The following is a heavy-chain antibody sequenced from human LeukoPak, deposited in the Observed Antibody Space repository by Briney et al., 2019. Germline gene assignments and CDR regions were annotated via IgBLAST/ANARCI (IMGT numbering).Heavy chain of an antibody. J-gene: IGHJ4*02. CDR3: ARDQTSFSCDGVSSYTGPLDY. V-gene: IGHV3-33*01. CDR1: GFTFSRHG. D-gene: IGHD2-15*01. Sequence: GGSLRLSCAASGFTFSRHGMHWVRQAPGKGLEWVAHVWVDGTNKYYADSVKGRFTISTDNSNNTLNLQMTTLRAEDTALYYCARDQTSFSCDGVSSYTGPLDYWGQGTLVTVSS. CDR2: VWVDGTNK.